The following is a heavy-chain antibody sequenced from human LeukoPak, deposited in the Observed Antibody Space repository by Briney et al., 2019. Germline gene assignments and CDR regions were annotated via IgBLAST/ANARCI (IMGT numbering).Heavy chain of an antibody. J-gene: IGHJ4*02. CDR3: ASAPRQGSIGGLDY. Sequence: PSETLSLTCTVSGGSISSSTYYWGRIRQPPGKGLEWIGAIYYTGTTYYNPSLRSRVTISVDTSKNHFSLKLSSVTAADTALYYCASAPRQGSIGGLDYWGQGTLVTVSS. CDR2: IYYTGTT. CDR1: GGSISSSTYY. D-gene: IGHD3-16*01. V-gene: IGHV4-39*02.